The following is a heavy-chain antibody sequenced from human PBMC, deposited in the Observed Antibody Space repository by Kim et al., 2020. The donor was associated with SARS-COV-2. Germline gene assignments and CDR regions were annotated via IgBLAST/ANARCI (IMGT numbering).Heavy chain of an antibody. CDR1: GFTFSSYA. CDR2: ISYDGSNK. Sequence: GGSLRLSCAASGFTFSSYAMHWVRQAPGKGLEWVAVISYDGSNKYYADSVKGRFTISRDTSKNTLYLQMNSLRAEDTAVYYCVRVRVAAAQLDYYGMDVWGQGTTVTVSS. D-gene: IGHD6-13*01. CDR3: VRVRVAAAQLDYYGMDV. V-gene: IGHV3-30*04. J-gene: IGHJ6*02.